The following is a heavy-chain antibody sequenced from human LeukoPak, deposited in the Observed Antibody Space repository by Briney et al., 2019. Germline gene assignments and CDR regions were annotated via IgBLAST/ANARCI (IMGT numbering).Heavy chain of an antibody. Sequence: GGSLILSCAASGFTFSHYAMNWVRQAPGKGLVWVSVVSRSGDSTYYADSVKGRFTISRDSSKNTLSLQMNSLRAEDTAVYYCAKSRHCSGGSCYLWGSFDLWGRGTLVTVSS. CDR3: AKSRHCSGGSCYLWGSFDL. CDR2: VSRSGDST. D-gene: IGHD2-15*01. V-gene: IGHV3-23*01. CDR1: GFTFSHYA. J-gene: IGHJ2*01.